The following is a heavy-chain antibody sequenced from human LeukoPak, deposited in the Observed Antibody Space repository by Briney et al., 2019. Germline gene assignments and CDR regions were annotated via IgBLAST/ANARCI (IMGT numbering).Heavy chain of an antibody. CDR3: ARDYSDLAIDY. J-gene: IGHJ4*02. CDR1: GYTFTAYY. V-gene: IGHV1-2*06. Sequence: GASVKVSCKASGYTFTAYYMHWVRQAPGQGLEWMGRINPNSGGTNYAQKFQGRVIMTRDTSISTAYMELSRLRSDDTAVYYCARDYSDLAIDYWGQGTLVTVPS. CDR2: INPNSGGT. D-gene: IGHD1-26*01.